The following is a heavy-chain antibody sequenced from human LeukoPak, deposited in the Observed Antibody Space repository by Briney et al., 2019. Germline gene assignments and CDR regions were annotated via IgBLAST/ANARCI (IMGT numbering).Heavy chain of an antibody. CDR3: ARLGPRNSSGYYYY. J-gene: IGHJ4*02. CDR1: GGSISSGDYY. V-gene: IGHV4-30-4*01. CDR2: IYYSGST. D-gene: IGHD3-22*01. Sequence: SETLSLTCTVSGGSISSGDYYWSWIRQPPGKGLEWIGYIYYSGSTYYNPSLKSRVTISVDTSKNQFSLRLSSVTAADTAVYYCARLGPRNSSGYYYYWGQGTLVTVSS.